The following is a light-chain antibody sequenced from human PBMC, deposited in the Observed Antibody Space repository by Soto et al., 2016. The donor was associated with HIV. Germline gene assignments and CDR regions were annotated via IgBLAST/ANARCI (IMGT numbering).Light chain of an antibody. CDR1: QDIGND. CDR2: GAS. V-gene: IGKV1-17*01. J-gene: IGKJ1*01. CDR3: LQLNNFPRT. Sequence: DIQMTQSPSSLSASVGDIVTITCRASQDIGNDLGWYQQKPGQAPKRLIYGASSLESGVPSRFSGSRSATEFTLTISRLQPEDFATYYCLQLNNFPRTFGQGTKVEIQ.